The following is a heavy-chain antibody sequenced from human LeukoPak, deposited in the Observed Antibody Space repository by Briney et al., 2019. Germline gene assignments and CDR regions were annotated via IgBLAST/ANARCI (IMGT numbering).Heavy chain of an antibody. CDR1: GGSISSSSYY. J-gene: IGHJ4*02. V-gene: IGHV4-39*07. Sequence: SETLSLTCTVSGGSISSSSYYWGWIRQPPGKGLEWIGSIYYSGSTYYNPSLKSRVTISVDTSKNQFSLKLSSVTAADTAVYYCAREGVGASQAYFDYWGQGTLVTVSS. D-gene: IGHD1-26*01. CDR2: IYYSGST. CDR3: AREGVGASQAYFDY.